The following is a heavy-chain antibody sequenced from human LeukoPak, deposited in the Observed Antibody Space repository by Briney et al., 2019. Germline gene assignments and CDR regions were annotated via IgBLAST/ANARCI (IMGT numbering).Heavy chain of an antibody. CDR2: INGDGSTT. V-gene: IGHV3-74*01. CDR3: ARDWYYYGSGSGGY. D-gene: IGHD3-10*01. CDR1: GFTFSAYW. Sequence: GGSLRLSCAASGFTFSAYWMHWVRQAPGKGLVWVSRINGDGSTTSYADSVKGRFTISRDNAKNTLYLQMNSLRAEDTAVYYCARDWYYYGSGSGGYWGQGTLVTVSS. J-gene: IGHJ4*02.